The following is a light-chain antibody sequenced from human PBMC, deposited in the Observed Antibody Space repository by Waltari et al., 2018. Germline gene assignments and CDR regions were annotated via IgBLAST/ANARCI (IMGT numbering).Light chain of an antibody. CDR2: VNSDGSH. J-gene: IGLJ3*02. CDR1: SGHSSNI. Sequence: VLTQSPSASASLGXXVKLTCTLSSGHSSNIIAWHQQQPEKGPRYLMKVNSDGSHTKGDEIPDRFSGSSSGAERYLXISSVQSEXEAXYYCQTGGHGTWVFGGXTKLTVL. CDR3: QTGGHGTWV. V-gene: IGLV4-69*01.